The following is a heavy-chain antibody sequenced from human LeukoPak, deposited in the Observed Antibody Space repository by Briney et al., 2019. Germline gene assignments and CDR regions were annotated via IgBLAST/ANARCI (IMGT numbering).Heavy chain of an antibody. D-gene: IGHD6-13*01. Sequence: PGGSLRLSCATSGFSFSDAWMNWVRQAPGKGLDWVSVIYSGDATYYADSVKGRFTISRDNSKNTLYLQMNSLRAEDTAVYFCARMSSGWYSGFDYWGQGTLVTVSS. CDR2: IYSGDAT. J-gene: IGHJ4*02. CDR1: GFSFSDAW. CDR3: ARMSSGWYSGFDY. V-gene: IGHV3-53*01.